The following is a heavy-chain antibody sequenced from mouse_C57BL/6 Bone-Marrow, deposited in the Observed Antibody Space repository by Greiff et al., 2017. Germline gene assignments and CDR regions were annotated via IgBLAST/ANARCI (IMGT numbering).Heavy chain of an antibody. CDR1: GFNIKDDY. CDR3: TSVSGFAY. V-gene: IGHV14-4*01. CDR2: IDPENGDT. D-gene: IGHD3-1*01. J-gene: IGHJ3*01. Sequence: EVKLQQSGAELVRPGASVKLSCTASGFNIKDDYMHWVKQRPEQGLEWIGWIDPENGDTEYASKFQGKATITADTSSNTAYLQLSSLTSEDTAVFYCTSVSGFAYWGQGTLVTVSA.